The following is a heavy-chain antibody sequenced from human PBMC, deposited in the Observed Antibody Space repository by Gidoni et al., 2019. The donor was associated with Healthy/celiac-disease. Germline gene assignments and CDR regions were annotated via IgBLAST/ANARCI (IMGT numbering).Heavy chain of an antibody. J-gene: IGHJ4*02. Sequence: EVQLLESGGGLVQPGGSLRLPCAASGFPFSSYARSWVRRAPGKGREWVSAISGSCGSIYYADSVKGRFTISRDNSKNTLYLQMNSLRAEDTAVYYCAKGTVGATGHFDYWGQGTLVTVSS. CDR2: ISGSCGSI. V-gene: IGHV3-23*01. CDR3: AKGTVGATGHFDY. D-gene: IGHD1-26*01. CDR1: GFPFSSYA.